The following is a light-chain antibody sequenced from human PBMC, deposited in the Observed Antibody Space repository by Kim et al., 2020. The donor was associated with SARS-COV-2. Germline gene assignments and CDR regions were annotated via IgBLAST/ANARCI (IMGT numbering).Light chain of an antibody. J-gene: IGKJ1*01. CDR3: QQRLNWPPS. CDR1: QSIDTY. Sequence: ETVLTQSPATLSLSPGQRATLSCRASQSIDTYLAWYQQRPGQAPRLLLYDASKRATGFPARFSGSGSGTDFTLTISSLEPEDFAVYYCQQRLNWPPSFCQGTKVDIK. CDR2: DAS. V-gene: IGKV3-11*01.